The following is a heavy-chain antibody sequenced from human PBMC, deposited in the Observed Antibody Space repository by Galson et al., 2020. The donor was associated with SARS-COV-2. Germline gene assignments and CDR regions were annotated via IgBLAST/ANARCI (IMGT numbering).Heavy chain of an antibody. J-gene: IGHJ3*01. CDR1: GGSITSSPSY. CDR3: ARHMSGSTVTGAFQL. CDR2: VYYSGTA. V-gene: IGHV4-39*01. D-gene: IGHD3-10*01. Sequence: SETLSLTCTVSGGSITSSPSYWGWIRQPPGKGLEWVASVYYSGTAYYNPYLKSRVTISVDTTKNQFSLTLSSVTAADTALYYCARHMSGSTVTGAFQLWGQGTLGSGSS.